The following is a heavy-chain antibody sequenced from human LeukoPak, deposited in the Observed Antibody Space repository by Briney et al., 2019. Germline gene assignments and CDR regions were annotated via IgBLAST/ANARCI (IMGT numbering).Heavy chain of an antibody. J-gene: IGHJ4*02. V-gene: IGHV1-18*01. Sequence: ASVKASCKASGYTFFSYGITWVRQAPGQGLEWMGWISANNGDTKYAPKFQGRVTMTTESNTRTAYLDVRSLRSDDTAVYYCAREGGHAGTTDFWGQGTLITVAS. CDR3: AREGGHAGTTDF. CDR2: ISANNGDT. D-gene: IGHD1-1*01. CDR1: GYTFFSYG.